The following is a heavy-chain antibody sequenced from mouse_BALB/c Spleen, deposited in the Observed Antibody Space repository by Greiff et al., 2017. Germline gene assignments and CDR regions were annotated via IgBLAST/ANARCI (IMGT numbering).Heavy chain of an antibody. D-gene: IGHD1-1*01. CDR2: INPSTGYT. V-gene: IGHV1-7*01. CDR3: ANYDGSSYDYYAMDY. Sequence: VQLQESGAELAKPGASVKMSCKASGYTFTSYWMHWVKQRPGQGLEWIGYINPSTGYTEYNQKFKDKATLTADKSSSTAYMQLSSLTSEDSAVYYCANYDGSSYDYYAMDYWGQGTSVTVSS. CDR1: GYTFTSYW. J-gene: IGHJ4*01.